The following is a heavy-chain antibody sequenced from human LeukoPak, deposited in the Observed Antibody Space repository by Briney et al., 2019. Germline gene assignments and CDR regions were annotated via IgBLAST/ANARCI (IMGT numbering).Heavy chain of an antibody. J-gene: IGHJ3*02. Sequence: SETLSLTCTVSGGSISSYYWSWIRQPAGKGLEWIERIYTSGSTNYNPSLKSRVTMSVDTSKNQFSLKLSSVTAADTAVYYCARREWLYMSGAFDIWGQGTMVTVSS. CDR2: IYTSGST. V-gene: IGHV4-4*07. CDR3: ARREWLYMSGAFDI. D-gene: IGHD3-3*01. CDR1: GGSISSYY.